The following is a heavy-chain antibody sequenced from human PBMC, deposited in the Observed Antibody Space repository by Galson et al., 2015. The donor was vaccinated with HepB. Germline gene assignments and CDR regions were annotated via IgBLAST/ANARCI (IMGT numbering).Heavy chain of an antibody. J-gene: IGHJ3*02. CDR2: IDPSDSYT. CDR3: ARHPGYGDLECAFDI. CDR1: GYTFTNYW. Sequence: QSGAEVKKPGESLRISCKGSGYTFTNYWITWVRQMPGKGLEWMGKIDPSDSYTKYNPSFEGHVTISADKTVTNAYLQWSSLKASDTAMYYCARHPGYGDLECAFDIWGQGTVVTVSS. D-gene: IGHD4-17*01. V-gene: IGHV5-10-1*01.